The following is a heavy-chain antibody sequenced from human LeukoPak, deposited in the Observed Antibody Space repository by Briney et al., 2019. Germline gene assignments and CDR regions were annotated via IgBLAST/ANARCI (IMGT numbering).Heavy chain of an antibody. J-gene: IGHJ4*02. CDR2: ISAYNDDT. D-gene: IGHD6-19*01. CDR3: ARGWDARRKAAVAGTPLTNFDY. Sequence: GASVKVSCKASGYTFTNYDINWVRQAPGQGLEWMGWISAYNDDTNYAQKLQGRVTMTTDTSTSTAYMELRSLRSDDTAVYYCARGWDARRKAAVAGTPLTNFDYWGQGTLVTVSS. V-gene: IGHV1-18*01. CDR1: GYTFTNYD.